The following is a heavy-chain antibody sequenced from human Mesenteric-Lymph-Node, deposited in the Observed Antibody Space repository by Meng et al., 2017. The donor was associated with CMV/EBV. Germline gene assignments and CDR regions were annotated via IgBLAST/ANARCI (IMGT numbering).Heavy chain of an antibody. Sequence: QVQPQKWGAGLFKPSETLSLTCAVYGGSFSGYYWSWIRQPPGKGLEWIGEINHSGSTNYNPSLKSRVTISVDTSKNQFSLKLSSVTAADTAVYYCARHQRWLKSEGGFNYWGQGTLVTVSS. V-gene: IGHV4-34*01. CDR1: GGSFSGYY. D-gene: IGHD4-23*01. CDR3: ARHQRWLKSEGGFNY. J-gene: IGHJ4*02. CDR2: INHSGST.